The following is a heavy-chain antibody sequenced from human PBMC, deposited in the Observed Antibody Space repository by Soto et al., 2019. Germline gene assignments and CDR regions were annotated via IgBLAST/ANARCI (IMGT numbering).Heavy chain of an antibody. D-gene: IGHD2-15*01. Sequence: SETLSLTCAVSGGSISSINWWSWVRQPPGKGLEWIGEIYHSGSTNYNPSLKSRVTISVDKSKNQFSLKLSSVTAADTAVYYCARSYCSGGSCYVACWGQGTLVTVSS. V-gene: IGHV4-4*02. CDR3: ARSYCSGGSCYVAC. CDR2: IYHSGST. J-gene: IGHJ4*02. CDR1: GGSISSINW.